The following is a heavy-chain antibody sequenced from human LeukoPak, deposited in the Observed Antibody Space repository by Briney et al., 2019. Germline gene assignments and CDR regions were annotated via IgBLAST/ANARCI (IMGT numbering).Heavy chain of an antibody. V-gene: IGHV1-2*02. D-gene: IGHD1-26*01. CDR1: GGTFSSYA. Sequence: ASVNVSCKAPGGTFSSYAISWVRQAPGQGLEWMGWINPNSGGTNYAQKSQGRVTMTRDTSISTAYMELSRLRSDDTAVYYCARGVGPRYFDLWGRGTLVTVSS. CDR2: INPNSGGT. CDR3: ARGVGPRYFDL. J-gene: IGHJ2*01.